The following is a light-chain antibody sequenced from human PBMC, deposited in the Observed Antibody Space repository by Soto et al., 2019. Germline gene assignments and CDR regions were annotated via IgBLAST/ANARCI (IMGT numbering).Light chain of an antibody. CDR2: GVS. CDR3: SSYAGNNNPYV. J-gene: IGLJ1*01. CDR1: SRDVGGYNY. V-gene: IGLV2-8*01. Sequence: SALPQPPPPSGSPGPSVTNSCTWNSRDVGGYNYVSWYQHHPGKAPKLMVSGVSKRPSGVPDRFSGSKSGNTASLTVSGLQAEDEADYYCSSYAGNNNPYVFGTGTKVTVL.